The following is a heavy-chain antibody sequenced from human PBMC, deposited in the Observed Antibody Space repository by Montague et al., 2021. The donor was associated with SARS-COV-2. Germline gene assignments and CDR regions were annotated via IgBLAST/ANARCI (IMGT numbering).Heavy chain of an antibody. CDR1: GFSLSNYA. CDR2: ISGSGDIT. V-gene: IGHV3-23*01. Sequence: SLRLSCAASGFSLSNYAMSWVRQAPGKGLEWVSPISGSGDITHYADSVKGRFTISRDNSKNTLYLQMNSLRAEDTAVYYCAKEAVYSSSWEYFDYWGQGTLVTVSS. J-gene: IGHJ4*02. D-gene: IGHD6-13*01. CDR3: AKEAVYSSSWEYFDY.